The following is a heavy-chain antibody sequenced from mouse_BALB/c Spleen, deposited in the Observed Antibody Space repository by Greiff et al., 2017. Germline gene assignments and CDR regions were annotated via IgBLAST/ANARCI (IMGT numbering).Heavy chain of an antibody. Sequence: VVESGPGLVAPSQSLSITCTVSGFSLSRYSVHWVRQPPGKGLEWLGMIWGGGSTDYNSALKSRLSISKDNSKSQVFLKMNSLQTDDTAMYYCARNWDDYDGGAWFAYWGQGTLVTVSA. CDR1: GFSLSRYS. V-gene: IGHV2-6-4*01. J-gene: IGHJ3*01. CDR2: IWGGGST. CDR3: ARNWDDYDGGAWFAY. D-gene: IGHD2-4*01.